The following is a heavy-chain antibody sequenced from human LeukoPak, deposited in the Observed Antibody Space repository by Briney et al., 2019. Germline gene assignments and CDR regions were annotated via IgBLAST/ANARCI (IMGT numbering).Heavy chain of an antibody. CDR1: GFTFSSYA. D-gene: IGHD5-18*01. J-gene: IGHJ4*02. Sequence: GGSLRLSCAASGFTFSSYAMSWVRQAPGKGLEWVSAISGSGGSTYYADSVKGRFAISRDNSKNTLYLQMNSLGAEDTAVYYCAKDKGQLMYYFDYWGQGTLVTVSS. V-gene: IGHV3-23*01. CDR2: ISGSGGST. CDR3: AKDKGQLMYYFDY.